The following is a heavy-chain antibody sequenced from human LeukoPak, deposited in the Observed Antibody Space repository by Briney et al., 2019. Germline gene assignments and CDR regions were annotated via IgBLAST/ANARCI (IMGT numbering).Heavy chain of an antibody. V-gene: IGHV1-8*01. CDR2: MNPNSGNT. Sequence: ASVKVSCKASGYTFTSYDINWVRQATGQGLEWMGWMNPNSGNTGYAQKFQGRVTMTRNTSISTAYMELSSLRSEDTAVYSCARATKVLLWFGELGYYYMDVWGKGTTVTISS. D-gene: IGHD3-10*01. CDR1: GYTFTSYD. CDR3: ARATKVLLWFGELGYYYMDV. J-gene: IGHJ6*03.